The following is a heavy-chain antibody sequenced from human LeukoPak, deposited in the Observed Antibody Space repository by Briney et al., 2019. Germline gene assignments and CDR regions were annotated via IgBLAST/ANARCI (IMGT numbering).Heavy chain of an antibody. D-gene: IGHD3-22*01. CDR3: AKFSRDYYDSSGYYYDH. J-gene: IGHJ5*02. CDR1: GFTFSSYA. CDR2: IGGSGSNT. Sequence: GGSLRLSCAASGFTFSSYAMIWVRLAPGKGLEWVSSIGGSGSNTYYADSVKGRFTISRDKSKNTVYLQMSSLRAEDTAVYYCAKFSRDYYDSSGYYYDHWGQGTLVTVSS. V-gene: IGHV3-23*01.